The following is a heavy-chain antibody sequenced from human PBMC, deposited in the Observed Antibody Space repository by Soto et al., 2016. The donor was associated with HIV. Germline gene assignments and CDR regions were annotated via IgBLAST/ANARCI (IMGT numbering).Heavy chain of an antibody. CDR2: FDPEDGET. D-gene: IGHD3-22*01. V-gene: IGHV1-24*01. CDR3: ATDASYYYDISVIHFDL. CDR1: GYTLTELS. Sequence: QVQLVQSGAEVKKPGASVKVSCKVSGYTLTELSMHWVRQAPGKGLEWMGGFDPEDGETIYAQKFQGRVEMTEDTSTDTAYMELSSLRSEDTAVYYCATDASYYYDISVIHFDLWGRGALVTVSS. J-gene: IGHJ2*01.